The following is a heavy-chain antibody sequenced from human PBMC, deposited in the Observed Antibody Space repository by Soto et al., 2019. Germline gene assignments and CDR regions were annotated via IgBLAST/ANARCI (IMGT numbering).Heavy chain of an antibody. CDR1: GYSFTSYW. D-gene: IGHD2-15*01. CDR3: ARPYCSGGSCYDENWFDP. J-gene: IGHJ5*02. CDR2: IDPSDSYT. Sequence: GESLKISCKGSGYSFTSYWISWVRQMPGKGLEWMGRIDPSDSYTNYSPSFQGHVTISADKSISTAYLQWSSLKASDTAMYYCARPYCSGGSCYDENWFDPWGQGTLVTVPQ. V-gene: IGHV5-10-1*01.